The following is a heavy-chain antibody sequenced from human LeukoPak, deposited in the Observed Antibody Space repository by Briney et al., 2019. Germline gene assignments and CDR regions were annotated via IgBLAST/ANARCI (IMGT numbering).Heavy chain of an antibody. J-gene: IGHJ5*02. Sequence: SVKVSCKASGGTFSSYAISWVRQAPGQGLEWMGRISPIFGTANYAQKFQGRVTITTDESTSTAYMELSSLRSEDTAVYYCARTYYYGSGSPNQFDPWGQGTLVTVSS. CDR2: ISPIFGTA. CDR3: ARTYYYGSGSPNQFDP. V-gene: IGHV1-69*05. D-gene: IGHD3-10*01. CDR1: GGTFSSYA.